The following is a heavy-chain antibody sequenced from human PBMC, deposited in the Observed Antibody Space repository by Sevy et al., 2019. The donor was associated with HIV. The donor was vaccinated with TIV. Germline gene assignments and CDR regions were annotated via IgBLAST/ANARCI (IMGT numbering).Heavy chain of an antibody. Sequence: GGSLRLSCAASGFSFSSYGMHWVRQAPGKGLEWMSYIQYDGGNKDYADSVKGRFTISRDNSKNTLYLQMNSLRVEDTAVFYCVKEGGGGGGDHWGQGTLVTVSS. CDR1: GFSFSSYG. CDR2: IQYDGGNK. D-gene: IGHD3-16*01. V-gene: IGHV3-30*02. CDR3: VKEGGGGGGDH. J-gene: IGHJ4*02.